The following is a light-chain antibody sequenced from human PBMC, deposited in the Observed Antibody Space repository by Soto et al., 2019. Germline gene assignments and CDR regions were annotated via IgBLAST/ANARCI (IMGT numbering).Light chain of an antibody. CDR3: QQSYRTPPT. Sequence: DIQMTQSPSSLSAYVGDRFTITCRASLNINTYLNRYQQKPGKAPKILIYAASTLQSGVPARFSGSGTGTAFTLTISSLQPEDVATFFCQQSYRTPPTFGQGTKVDIK. J-gene: IGKJ1*01. CDR1: LNINTY. CDR2: AAS. V-gene: IGKV1-39*01.